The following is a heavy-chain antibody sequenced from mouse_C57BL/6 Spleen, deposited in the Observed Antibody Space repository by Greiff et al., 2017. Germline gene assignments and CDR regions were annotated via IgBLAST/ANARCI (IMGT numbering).Heavy chain of an antibody. CDR1: GYTFTSYW. V-gene: IGHV1-62-3*01. CDR2: IDPNSGGT. D-gene: IGHD2-3*01. J-gene: IGHJ2*01. CDR3: AKEIDDGCDGYFDD. Sequence: QVQLQQPGAELVKPGASVKLSCKASGYTFTSYWMHWVKQRPGRGLEWIGRIDPNSGGTKYNEKFKSKATLTVDKPSSTAYMQLRSLTSEDSEVYYCAKEIDDGCDGYFDDWGQGTTLTVSS.